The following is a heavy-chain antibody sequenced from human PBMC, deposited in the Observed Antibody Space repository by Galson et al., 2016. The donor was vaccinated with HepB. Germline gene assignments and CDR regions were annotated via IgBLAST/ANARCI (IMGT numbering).Heavy chain of an antibody. J-gene: IGHJ4*02. Sequence: SLRLSCAASGFTFSTYSMNWVRQTPEKGLEWISYIGRNSLTIIYADSVKGRFTISRDNAKNSLYLQMNSLRAEDTAMYYGAGKRGDYEYYFESWGQGTLVTVSS. CDR3: AGKRGDYEYYFES. D-gene: IGHD4-17*01. CDR2: IGRNSLTI. V-gene: IGHV3-48*04. CDR1: GFTFSTYS.